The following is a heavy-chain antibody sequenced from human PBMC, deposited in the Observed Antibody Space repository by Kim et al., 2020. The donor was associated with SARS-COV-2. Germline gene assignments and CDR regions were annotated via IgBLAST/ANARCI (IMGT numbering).Heavy chain of an antibody. D-gene: IGHD6-13*01. CDR3: AKDYSIAAAGTVPIIGWFDP. Sequence: GGSLRLSCAASGFTFDDYAMHWVRQAPGKGLEWVSLISGDGGSTYYADSVKGRFTISRDNSKNSLYLQMNSLRTEDTALYYCAKDYSIAAAGTVPIIGWFDPWGQGTLVTVSS. CDR1: GFTFDDYA. CDR2: ISGDGGST. J-gene: IGHJ5*02. V-gene: IGHV3-43*02.